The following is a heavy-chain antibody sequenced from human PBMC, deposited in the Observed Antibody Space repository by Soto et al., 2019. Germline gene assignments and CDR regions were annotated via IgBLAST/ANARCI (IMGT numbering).Heavy chain of an antibody. CDR1: GGSISSYY. Sequence: PSETLSLTCTVSGGSISSYYWSWIRQPPGKGLEWIGYIYYSGSTNYNPSLKSRVTISVDTSKNQFSLKLSSVTAADTAVYYCARRNYYDSSGYFDYWGQGTLGTVSS. CDR3: ARRNYYDSSGYFDY. D-gene: IGHD3-22*01. J-gene: IGHJ4*02. CDR2: IYYSGST. V-gene: IGHV4-59*01.